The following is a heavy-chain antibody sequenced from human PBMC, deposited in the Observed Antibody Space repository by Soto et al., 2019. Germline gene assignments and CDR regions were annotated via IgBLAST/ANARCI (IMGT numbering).Heavy chain of an antibody. CDR3: ASLYYYDSSGYS. D-gene: IGHD3-22*01. CDR1: GGSISSGCYS. V-gene: IGHV4-30-2*01. Sequence: SETLSLTCAVSGGSISSGCYSWSWIRQPPGKGLEWIGYIYHSGSTYYNPSLKSRVTISVDRSKNQFSLKLSSVTAADTAVYYCASLYYYDSSGYSWGQGTLVTVSS. CDR2: IYHSGST. J-gene: IGHJ5*02.